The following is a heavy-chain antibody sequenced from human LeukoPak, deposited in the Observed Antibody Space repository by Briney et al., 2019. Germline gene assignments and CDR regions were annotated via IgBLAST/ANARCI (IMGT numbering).Heavy chain of an antibody. J-gene: IGHJ6*02. Sequence: SETLSLTCAVYGGSISGGGYSWSWNRQPRGKGLEWNGNIYHSGSTYYNPSLKSRVTISVDRSKNQFSLKLSSVTAADTAVYYCARGRVSPNDYYYYYGMDVWGQGTTVTVSS. CDR3: ARGRVSPNDYYYYYGMDV. V-gene: IGHV4-30-2*01. D-gene: IGHD2-8*01. CDR1: GGSISGGGYS. CDR2: IYHSGST.